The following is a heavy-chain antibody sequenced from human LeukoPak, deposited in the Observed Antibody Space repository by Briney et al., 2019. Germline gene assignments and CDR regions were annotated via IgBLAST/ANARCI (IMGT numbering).Heavy chain of an antibody. J-gene: IGHJ3*02. CDR1: GFTFSDHY. Sequence: GGSLRLSCAASGFTFSDHYMDWVRQAPGKGLEWVGRTRNKANSYTTEYAASVKGRFTISRADLENSLYLQMNSLKTEDTAVYFCARVRYCSSTTCRGAFDIWGQGTMVTVSS. D-gene: IGHD2-2*01. V-gene: IGHV3-72*01. CDR2: TRNKANSYTT. CDR3: ARVRYCSSTTCRGAFDI.